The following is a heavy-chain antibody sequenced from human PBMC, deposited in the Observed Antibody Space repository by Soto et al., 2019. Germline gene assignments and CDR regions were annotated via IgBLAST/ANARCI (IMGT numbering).Heavy chain of an antibody. CDR2: ISGYNGDA. Sequence: GASVKVSCKASGYTFTRYGISWVRQAPGQGLEWMGWISGYNGDANYAQNLQGRVTMTTDTSTSTAYMELRSLRSDDTAVYYCAKVRGAGEGRPFDYWGQGTLVTVSS. V-gene: IGHV1-18*01. CDR1: GYTFTRYG. J-gene: IGHJ4*02. D-gene: IGHD3-10*01. CDR3: AKVRGAGEGRPFDY.